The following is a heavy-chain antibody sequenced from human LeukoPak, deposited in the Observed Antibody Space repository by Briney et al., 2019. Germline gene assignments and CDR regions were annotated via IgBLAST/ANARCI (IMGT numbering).Heavy chain of an antibody. Sequence: PGGSLRLSCAASGFTFSNAWMSWVRQAPGKGLEWVSSISSSSSYIYYADSVKGRFTISRDNAKNSLYLQMNSLRAEDTAVYYCARATGCSSTSCSPLDYWGQGTLVTVSS. D-gene: IGHD2-2*01. V-gene: IGHV3-21*01. CDR2: ISSSSSYI. J-gene: IGHJ4*02. CDR1: GFTFSNAW. CDR3: ARATGCSSTSCSPLDY.